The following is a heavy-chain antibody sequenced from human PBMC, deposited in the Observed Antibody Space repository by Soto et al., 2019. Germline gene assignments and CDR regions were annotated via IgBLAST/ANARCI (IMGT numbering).Heavy chain of an antibody. CDR3: ARVPLYCSGGSCYYYFDY. J-gene: IGHJ4*02. Sequence: SETLSLTCTVSGGSISSYYWSWIRQPPGKGLEWIGYIYYSGSTNYNPSLKSRVTISVDTSKNQFSLKLSSVTAADTAVYYCARVPLYCSGGSCYYYFDYWGQGTLVTVSS. CDR1: GGSISSYY. D-gene: IGHD2-15*01. V-gene: IGHV4-59*01. CDR2: IYYSGST.